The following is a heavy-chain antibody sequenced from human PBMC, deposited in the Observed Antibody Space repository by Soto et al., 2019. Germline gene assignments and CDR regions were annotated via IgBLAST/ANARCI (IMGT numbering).Heavy chain of an antibody. CDR3: VREDDGGDRDYYGLDV. V-gene: IGHV4-30-4*01. CDR1: GGSISSDHYH. Sequence: QVQLQESGPGLVRPSQTLSLTCTVSGGSISSDHYHWTWIRQTPGKGLEWIGYIHYSGSVNYNPSLQSRVTISVDTSKNLFSLKLSSVTAADTAVYLCVREDDGGDRDYYGLDVWGQGTTVTVSS. J-gene: IGHJ6*02. D-gene: IGHD4-17*01. CDR2: IHYSGSV.